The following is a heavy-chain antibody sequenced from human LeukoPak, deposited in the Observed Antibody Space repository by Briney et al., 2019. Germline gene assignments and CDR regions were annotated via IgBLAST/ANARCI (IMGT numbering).Heavy chain of an antibody. Sequence: SETLSLTCAVYGGSFSGHYWGWIRQPPGKGLEWVGNIYYSGSTYYNPSLKSRVTMSVDTSKNQFSLKLSSVTAADAAVYYCARRSTMIVVAITVASDGFDIWGQGTMVTVSS. CDR3: ARRSTMIVVAITVASDGFDI. J-gene: IGHJ3*02. D-gene: IGHD3-22*01. CDR1: GGSFSGHY. CDR2: IYYSGST. V-gene: IGHV4-34*01.